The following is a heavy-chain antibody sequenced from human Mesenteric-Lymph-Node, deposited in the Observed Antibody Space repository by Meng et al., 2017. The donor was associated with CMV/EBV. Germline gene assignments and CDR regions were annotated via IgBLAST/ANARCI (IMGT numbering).Heavy chain of an antibody. CDR1: GFTFSSYA. CDR3: ARAYGGRGYCSSTSCYTGTNTPYNWFDP. D-gene: IGHD2-2*02. CDR2: ISYDGSNK. V-gene: IGHV3-30-3*01. Sequence: GESLKISCAASGFTFSSYAMHWVRQAPGKGLEWVAVISYDGSNKYYADSVRGRFTISRDNSKNTLYLQMNSLRAEDTAVYYCARAYGGRGYCSSTSCYTGTNTPYNWFDPWGQGTLVTVSS. J-gene: IGHJ5*02.